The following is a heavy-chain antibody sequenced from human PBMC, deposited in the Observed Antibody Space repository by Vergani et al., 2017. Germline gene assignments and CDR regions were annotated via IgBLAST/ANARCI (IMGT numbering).Heavy chain of an antibody. CDR1: GYTFTGYY. CDR3: STHWEPGYYDVDY. D-gene: IGHD3-9*01. CDR2: IHPNNGDT. V-gene: IGHV1-2*02. Sequence: QVQLVQSGAEVKKPGASVKVSCKASGYTFTGYYIHWVRRAPGQGLEWMGWIHPNNGDTNYAQKFRGRVTMTSDSSINTAYLELSSLRPGDTALYFCSTHWEPGYYDVDYWGQGTLVTVSS. J-gene: IGHJ4*02.